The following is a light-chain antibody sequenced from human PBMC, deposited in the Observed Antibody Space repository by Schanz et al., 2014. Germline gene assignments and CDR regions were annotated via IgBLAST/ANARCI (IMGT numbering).Light chain of an antibody. CDR3: QQYNTYSPWT. CDR1: RSISGN. V-gene: IGKV3-15*01. Sequence: EIVLTQSPGTLSLSPGERASLSCRASRSISGNLAWYQQKPGQAPRLLIFGASTRATGIPPRFSGSGSGTEFTLTISSLQPDDFATYYCQQYNTYSPWTFGQGTKVEIK. CDR2: GAS. J-gene: IGKJ1*01.